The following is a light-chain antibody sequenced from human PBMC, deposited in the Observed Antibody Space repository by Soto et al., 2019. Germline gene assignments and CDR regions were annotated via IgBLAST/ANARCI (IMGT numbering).Light chain of an antibody. CDR2: KAS. Sequence: DIQMTQSPSTLPASVGDRVTITCRANQSISTWLAWYQQKPGKAPNLLIYKASRLETGVPSRFSGSGSGTEFTLTISCLQPDDFATYCCQQYNSYSPLTFGGGTKVDIK. J-gene: IGKJ4*01. V-gene: IGKV1-5*03. CDR1: QSISTW. CDR3: QQYNSYSPLT.